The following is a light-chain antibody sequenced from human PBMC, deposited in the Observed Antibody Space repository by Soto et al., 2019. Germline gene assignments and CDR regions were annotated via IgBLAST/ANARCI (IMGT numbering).Light chain of an antibody. J-gene: IGLJ3*02. Sequence: QSVLTQPPSVSGAPGQRVTISCTGYNSNIGAGYDVHWYQQLPGTAPKLLIYGNSNRPSGVPDRFSASKSGTSASLAITGXXXXXXXXXYCQSYDSSLSGWVFGGGTKVTVL. CDR1: NSNIGAGYD. V-gene: IGLV1-40*01. CDR3: QSYDSSLSGWV. CDR2: GNS.